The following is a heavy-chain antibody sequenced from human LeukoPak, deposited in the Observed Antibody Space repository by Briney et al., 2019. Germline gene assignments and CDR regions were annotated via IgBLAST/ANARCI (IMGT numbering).Heavy chain of an antibody. V-gene: IGHV1-18*01. Sequence: ASVKVSCKASGYTFTSYGISWVRQAPGQGLEWMGWISAYNGNTNYAQKLQGRVTMTTDTFTSTAYMELRSLRSDDTAVYYCARDVPPNGVFDYWGQGTLVTVSS. J-gene: IGHJ4*02. CDR2: ISAYNGNT. CDR3: ARDVPPNGVFDY. CDR1: GYTFTSYG. D-gene: IGHD3-10*01.